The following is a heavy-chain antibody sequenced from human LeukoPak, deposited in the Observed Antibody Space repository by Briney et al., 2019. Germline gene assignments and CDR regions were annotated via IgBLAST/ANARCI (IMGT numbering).Heavy chain of an antibody. D-gene: IGHD2-8*01. CDR1: GLTFTNYA. J-gene: IGHJ4*02. Sequence: GGSLRLSCAASGLTFTNYAMSWVRQAPGKGLEWVSGINDDGGSTYYADSVKGRFTISRDNSRNTLYLQMNSLRADDTAVYYCAKEGHKHGIPYFDCWGQGALVTVSS. V-gene: IGHV3-23*01. CDR3: AKEGHKHGIPYFDC. CDR2: INDDGGST.